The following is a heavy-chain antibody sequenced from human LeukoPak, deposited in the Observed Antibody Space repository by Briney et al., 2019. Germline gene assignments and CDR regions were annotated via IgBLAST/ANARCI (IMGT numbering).Heavy chain of an antibody. CDR1: GFTFNSYA. V-gene: IGHV3-23*01. CDR2: ISGSGGDT. CDR3: AKGRGCGSGGNCYIDY. D-gene: IGHD2-21*01. J-gene: IGHJ4*02. Sequence: GGSLRLSWSASGFTFNSYAMIWVRQAPGKGLEWVSGISGSGGDTHYAESVKGRFTISRHNSKNKVYLQMNSLRAEDTAVYYCAKGRGCGSGGNCYIDYWGQGTLVTVSS.